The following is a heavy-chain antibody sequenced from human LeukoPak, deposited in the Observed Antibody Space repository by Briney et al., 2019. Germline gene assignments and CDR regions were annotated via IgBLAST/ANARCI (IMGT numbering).Heavy chain of an antibody. CDR1: GYTFTSYG. Sequence: GASVKVSCKASGYTFTSYGINWVRQATGQGLEWMGWMNPNSGNTGYAQKFQGRVTMTRNTSISTAYMELSSLRSEDTAVYYCARGYSYDYHYYGMDVWGQGTTVTVSS. CDR3: ARGYSYDYHYYGMDV. CDR2: MNPNSGNT. V-gene: IGHV1-8*01. J-gene: IGHJ6*02. D-gene: IGHD5-18*01.